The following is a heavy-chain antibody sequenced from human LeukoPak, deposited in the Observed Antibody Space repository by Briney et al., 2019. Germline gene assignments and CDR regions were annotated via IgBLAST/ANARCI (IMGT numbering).Heavy chain of an antibody. J-gene: IGHJ4*02. CDR3: ARYFSWGRDF. CDR2: INANSGDT. V-gene: IGHV1-2*02. D-gene: IGHD3-16*01. CDR1: AYSFTGYC. Sequence: GASVTVSCKTSAYSFTGYCFHWIRQAPGQGLEWMGWINANSGDTNYAQQFQGRLTMHRDRSISTVYMELRRLRTDDTAVYYCARYFSWGRDFWGRGTLVTVSS.